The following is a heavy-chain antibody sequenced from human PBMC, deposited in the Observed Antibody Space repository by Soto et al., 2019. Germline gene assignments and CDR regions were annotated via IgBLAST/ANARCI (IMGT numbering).Heavy chain of an antibody. J-gene: IGHJ4*02. CDR3: AGLRGYCTGGSCYHFDC. V-gene: IGHV4-39*01. CDR2: IYYSGTT. Sequence: SETLSLTCPVSGCSISSSSYCWGWIRQTPGKGLEWIGSIYYSGTTNYNPSLKSRVSISVDTSKNQFSLRLSSVTAVDTAIYYCAGLRGYCTGGSCYHFDCWGQGTLVTVSS. CDR1: GCSISSSSYC. D-gene: IGHD2-15*01.